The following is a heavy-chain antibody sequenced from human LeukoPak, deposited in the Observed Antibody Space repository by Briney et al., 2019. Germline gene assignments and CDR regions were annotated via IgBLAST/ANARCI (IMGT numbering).Heavy chain of an antibody. Sequence: PSETLSRTCTVSGGSISSGDYYWSWTRQPPGKGLEWIGYIYYSGSTYYNPSLKSRVTISVDTSKNQFSLKVSSVTAADTAVYYCARRYGVFAGGFDFWGQGVQVTVSS. CDR1: GGSISSGDYY. CDR2: IYYSGST. V-gene: IGHV4-30-4*01. J-gene: IGHJ4*02. D-gene: IGHD5/OR15-5a*01. CDR3: ARRYGVFAGGFDF.